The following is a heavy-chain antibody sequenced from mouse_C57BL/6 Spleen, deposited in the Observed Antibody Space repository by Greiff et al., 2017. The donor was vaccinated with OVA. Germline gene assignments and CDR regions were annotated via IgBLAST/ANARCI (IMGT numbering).Heavy chain of an antibody. Sequence: QVQLQQPGAELVRPGTSVKLSCKASGYTFTSYWMHWVKQRPGQGLEWIGAIDPSDSYTNYNQKFKGKATLTVDTSSSTAYMQLSSLTSEDSAVYYCARLGGPWFAYWGQGTLVTVSA. D-gene: IGHD4-1*01. J-gene: IGHJ3*01. CDR3: ARLGGPWFAY. CDR1: GYTFTSYW. CDR2: IDPSDSYT. V-gene: IGHV1-59*01.